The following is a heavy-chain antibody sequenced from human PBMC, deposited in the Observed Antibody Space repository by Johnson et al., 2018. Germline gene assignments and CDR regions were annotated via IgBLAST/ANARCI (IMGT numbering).Heavy chain of an antibody. Sequence: QVQLQESGPGLVKPSETLSLTCTVSSGSISNYFWSWIRQPPGKGLEWLGYIYYSGSTKYNPSLKSRVTISVDTSKNQFSLKLSSVTAADTAVYYCAGWGSGTNWFDPWGQGTLVTVSS. CDR2: IYYSGST. CDR1: SGSISNYF. J-gene: IGHJ5*02. V-gene: IGHV4-59*01. CDR3: AGWGSGTNWFDP. D-gene: IGHD2-15*01.